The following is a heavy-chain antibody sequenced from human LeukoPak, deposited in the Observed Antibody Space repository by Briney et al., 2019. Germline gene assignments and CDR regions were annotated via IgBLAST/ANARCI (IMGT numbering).Heavy chain of an antibody. J-gene: IGHJ3*02. CDR2: VSGSRGST. CDR1: GFTFTNAR. D-gene: IGHD3-10*01. Sequence: PGGSLRLSCAVSGFTFTNARMSWVCQARGPGLEWISGVSGSRGSTYSADSVKGRFTISRDNSKNTLYLQMSSLRAEDTAVYFCAKGGWFGESPSDAFDIWGQGTMVTVSS. CDR3: AKGGWFGESPSDAFDI. V-gene: IGHV3-23*01.